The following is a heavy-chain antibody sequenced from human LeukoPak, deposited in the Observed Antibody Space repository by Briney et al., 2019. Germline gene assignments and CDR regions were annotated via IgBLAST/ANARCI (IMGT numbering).Heavy chain of an antibody. V-gene: IGHV3-53*01. CDR1: GFTVSSSY. Sequence: GGSLRLSCAASGFTVSSSYMSWVRQALGKGLEWVSVIYSGGSTYYADSVKGRFTISRDNSKNTLYLQMNSLRAEDTAVYYCARDRVTRGYSYGIPLYGMDVWGQGTTVTVSS. CDR2: IYSGGST. D-gene: IGHD5-12*01. CDR3: ARDRVTRGYSYGIPLYGMDV. J-gene: IGHJ6*02.